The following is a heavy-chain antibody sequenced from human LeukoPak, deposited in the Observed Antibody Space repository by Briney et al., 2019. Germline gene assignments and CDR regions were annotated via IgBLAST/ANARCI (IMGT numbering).Heavy chain of an antibody. CDR3: ARIGEDTATSFFDY. D-gene: IGHD5-18*01. CDR2: IKLDGSEK. J-gene: IGHJ4*02. CDR1: GFTFRRYW. V-gene: IGHV3-7*01. Sequence: GGSLRLSCAASGFTFRRYWMNWVRQAPGEGLEWVANIKLDGSEKYYADSVKGRFTISRDNAKNSLYVQMNSLRAEDTAVYYCARIGEDTATSFFDYWGQGTLVTVSS.